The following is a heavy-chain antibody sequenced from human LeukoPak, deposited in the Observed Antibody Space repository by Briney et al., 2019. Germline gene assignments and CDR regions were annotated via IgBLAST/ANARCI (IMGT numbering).Heavy chain of an antibody. CDR2: MNPNSGNT. CDR3: ARGQSTCSSSWYLIGSSYYYYYMDV. V-gene: IGHV1-8*01. D-gene: IGHD6-13*01. CDR1: GYTFTSYD. J-gene: IGHJ6*03. Sequence: GASVKVSCKASGYTFTSYDINWVRQATGQGLEWMGWMNPNSGNTGCAQKFQGRVTITRDTSISTAYMELSSLRSEDTAVYYCARGQSTCSSSWYLIGSSYYYYYMDVWGKGTTVTVSS.